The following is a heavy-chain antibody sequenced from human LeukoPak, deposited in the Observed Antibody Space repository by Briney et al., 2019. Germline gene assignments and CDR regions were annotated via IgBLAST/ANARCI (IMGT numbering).Heavy chain of an antibody. CDR3: ARVLIRTGIVDY. Sequence: PSETLSLTCAVYGGSFSGYYWSWIRQPPGKGLEWIGEINHSGSTNYNPSLKSRVTISVDTSENQFSLKLSSVTATDTAVYYCARVLIRTGIVDYWGQGTLVTVSS. J-gene: IGHJ4*02. D-gene: IGHD1-1*01. CDR1: GGSFSGYY. CDR2: INHSGST. V-gene: IGHV4-34*01.